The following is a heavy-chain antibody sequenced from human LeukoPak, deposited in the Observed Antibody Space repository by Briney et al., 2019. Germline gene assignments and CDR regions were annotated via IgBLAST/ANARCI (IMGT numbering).Heavy chain of an antibody. CDR2: IYYSGST. CDR3: ARLLSSWYGDYYYYGMDV. J-gene: IGHJ6*02. V-gene: IGHV4-59*08. CDR1: GGSISSYY. Sequence: PSQTLSLTCTVSGGSISSYYWSWIRQPPGKGLEWIGYIYYSGSTNYNPSLKSRVTISVDTSKNQFSLKLSSVTAADTAVYYCARLLSSWYGDYYYYGMDVWGQGTTVTVSS. D-gene: IGHD6-13*01.